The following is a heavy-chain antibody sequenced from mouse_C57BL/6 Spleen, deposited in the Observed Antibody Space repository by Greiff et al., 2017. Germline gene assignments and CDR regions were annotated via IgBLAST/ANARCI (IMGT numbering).Heavy chain of an antibody. CDR1: GYTFTSYW. D-gene: IGHD1-1*01. V-gene: IGHV1-69*01. CDR2: IDPSDSYT. Sequence: QVQLQQPGAELVMPGASVKLSCKASGYTFTSYWMHWVKQRPGQGLEWIGEIDPSDSYTNYNQKIKGKSTLTVDKSSSTAYMQLSSLTSEDSAVXVYESPNGSSPYWYFDVWGTGTTVTVSS. CDR3: ESPNGSSPYWYFDV. J-gene: IGHJ1*03.